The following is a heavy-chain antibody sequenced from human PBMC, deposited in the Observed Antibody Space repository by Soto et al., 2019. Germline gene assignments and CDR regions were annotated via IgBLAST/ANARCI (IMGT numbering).Heavy chain of an antibody. Sequence: QVQLVQSGAEVKKPGSSVKVSCKASGGTFSSYTISWVRQAPGQGLEWMGRIIPILGIANYAQKSQGRVTITADKSTSTAYMERSSLRSEDTAVYYCARYYYDSSDPGSGLDYWGQGTLVTVSS. J-gene: IGHJ4*02. CDR1: GGTFSSYT. CDR2: IIPILGIA. CDR3: ARYYYDSSDPGSGLDY. D-gene: IGHD3-22*01. V-gene: IGHV1-69*02.